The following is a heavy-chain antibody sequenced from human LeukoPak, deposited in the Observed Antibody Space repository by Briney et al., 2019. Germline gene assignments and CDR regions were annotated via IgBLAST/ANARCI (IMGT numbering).Heavy chain of an antibody. CDR3: ASIPHYYDSSGQVDY. D-gene: IGHD3-22*01. V-gene: IGHV3-48*01. J-gene: IGHJ4*02. Sequence: GGSLRLSCAASGFTFSSYSMSWVRQAPGKGLEWVSYISSSSSTIYYADSVKGRFTISRDNAKNSLYLQMNSLRAEDTAVYYCASIPHYYDSSGQVDYWGQGTLVTVSS. CDR2: ISSSSSTI. CDR1: GFTFSSYS.